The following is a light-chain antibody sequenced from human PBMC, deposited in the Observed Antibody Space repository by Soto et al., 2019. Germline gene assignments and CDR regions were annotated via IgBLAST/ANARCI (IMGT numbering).Light chain of an antibody. CDR2: GAS. CDR3: QQYNNWPYT. Sequence: EIVMTQSPATLSVSPGERATLSCRASQSVSSNLAWYQQKPGQAPRLLIYGASTRATGIPARFSGSGSGTEFNLTISSLQSGDFAVYYCQQYNNWPYTFGQGTKLEIK. V-gene: IGKV3-15*01. CDR1: QSVSSN. J-gene: IGKJ2*01.